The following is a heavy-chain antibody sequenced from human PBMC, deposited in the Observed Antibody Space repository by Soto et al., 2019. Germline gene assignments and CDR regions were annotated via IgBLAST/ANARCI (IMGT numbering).Heavy chain of an antibody. V-gene: IGHV3-30*18. J-gene: IGHJ4*02. D-gene: IGHD3-10*01. CDR3: AEDRGEGYNSFDY. Sequence: QVQLVGSGGGVVQPGRSLRLSCEASGFTFRSYGREWVRQAPGKGLEWVAVISSDGSNKYYADSVKGRFTISRDNSKNTLYVLMNSLRAEDTALYYCAEDRGEGYNSFDYWGPGTLVTVSS. CDR2: ISSDGSNK. CDR1: GFTFRSYG.